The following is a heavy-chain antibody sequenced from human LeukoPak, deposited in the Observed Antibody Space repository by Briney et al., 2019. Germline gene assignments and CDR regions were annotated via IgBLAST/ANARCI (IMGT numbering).Heavy chain of an antibody. CDR3: ATLSDAIAAAGTRNY. D-gene: IGHD6-13*01. V-gene: IGHV3-23*01. CDR2: ISGSGGST. J-gene: IGHJ4*02. CDR1: GFIFSSYA. Sequence: GGSLRLSCAASGFIFSSYAMSWVRQAPRKGLEWVSVISGSGGSTNYADSVNGRFTISRDNSKNMLHLQMSSLRAEDTAVYYCATLSDAIAAAGTRNYWGQGTLVTVSS.